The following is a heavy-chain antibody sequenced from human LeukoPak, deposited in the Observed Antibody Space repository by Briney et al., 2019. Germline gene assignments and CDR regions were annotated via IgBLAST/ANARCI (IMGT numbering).Heavy chain of an antibody. CDR2: IIPIFGTA. Sequence: SVKVSCKASGGTFSSYAISWVRQAPGQGLEWMGGIIPIFGTANYAQKFQGRVTITTDESTSTAYMELSSLRSEDTVVYYCASSPAGYCSSTSCYRLFSYYYYMDVWGKGTTVTVSS. D-gene: IGHD2-2*01. CDR3: ASSPAGYCSSTSCYRLFSYYYYMDV. CDR1: GGTFSSYA. V-gene: IGHV1-69*05. J-gene: IGHJ6*03.